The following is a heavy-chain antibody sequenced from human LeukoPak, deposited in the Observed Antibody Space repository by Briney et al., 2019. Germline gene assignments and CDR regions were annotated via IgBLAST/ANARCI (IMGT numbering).Heavy chain of an antibody. J-gene: IGHJ4*02. CDR2: ISSSSYI. Sequence: GGSLRLSCAASGFTFSSYSMSWVRQAPGKGLEWVSSISSSSYIYYADSVKGRFTISRDNAKNSLYLQMNSLRAEDTAVYYCARAIVATITSSFDYWGQGTLVTVSS. V-gene: IGHV3-21*01. CDR1: GFTFSSYS. CDR3: ARAIVATITSSFDY. D-gene: IGHD5-12*01.